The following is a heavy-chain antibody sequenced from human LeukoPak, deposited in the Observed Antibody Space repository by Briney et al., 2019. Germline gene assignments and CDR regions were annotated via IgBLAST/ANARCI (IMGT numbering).Heavy chain of an antibody. CDR2: INPGGGGT. V-gene: IGHV1-46*01. CDR1: GYTFTTYY. J-gene: IGHJ4*02. CDR3: ACGDYGGNPPAY. Sequence: ASVTVSCKPSGYTFTTYYMYWVRQAPGQGLEWMGTINPGGGGTRYAQKFQGRVTMTRDTSTSTIYMQLGSLGSEDTALYYCACGDYGGNPPAYWGQGTLVTVPS. D-gene: IGHD4-23*01.